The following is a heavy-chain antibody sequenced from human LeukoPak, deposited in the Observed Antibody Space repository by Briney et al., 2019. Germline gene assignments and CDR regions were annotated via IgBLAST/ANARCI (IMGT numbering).Heavy chain of an antibody. V-gene: IGHV4-34*01. CDR2: INHSGST. CDR3: ASSRRWLQFFDY. J-gene: IGHJ4*02. CDR1: GGSFSGYY. D-gene: IGHD5-24*01. Sequence: PSETLSLTCAVYGGSFSGYYWSWIRQPPGKGLEWIGEINHSGSTNYNPSLKSRVTISVDTSKNQFSLKLSSVTAADTAVYYCASSRRWLQFFDYWGQGTLVTVSS.